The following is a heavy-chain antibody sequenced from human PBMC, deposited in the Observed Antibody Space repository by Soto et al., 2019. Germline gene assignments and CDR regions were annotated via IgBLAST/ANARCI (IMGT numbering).Heavy chain of an antibody. CDR3: AKGYAVVIPSHSDY. V-gene: IGHV3-30*18. Sequence: QVQLVESGGGVVQPGRSLRLSCAASGFTFSSYGMHWVRQAPGKGLEWVAVISYDGSNKYYADSVKGRFTISRDNSKNTLYLQMNSLRAEDTAVYYCAKGYAVVIPSHSDYWGQGTLVTVSS. D-gene: IGHD3-22*01. J-gene: IGHJ4*02. CDR1: GFTFSSYG. CDR2: ISYDGSNK.